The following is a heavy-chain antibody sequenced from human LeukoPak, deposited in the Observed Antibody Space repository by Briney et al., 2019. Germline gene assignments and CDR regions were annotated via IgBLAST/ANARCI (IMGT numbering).Heavy chain of an antibody. D-gene: IGHD3-10*01. CDR2: IKQDGSEK. V-gene: IGHV3-7*04. CDR1: GFTFSSYE. Sequence: GGSLRLSCAASGFTFSSYEMNWARQAPGKGLEWVANIKQDGSEKYYVGSVQGRFTISRDNAKNSLFLQMNSLRAEDTAVYYCARDSGLRAFDLWGRGALVTVSS. CDR3: ARDSGLRAFDL. J-gene: IGHJ2*01.